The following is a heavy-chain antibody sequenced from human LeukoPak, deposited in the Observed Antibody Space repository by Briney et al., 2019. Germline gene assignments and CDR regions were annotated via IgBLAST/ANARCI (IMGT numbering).Heavy chain of an antibody. CDR1: GFTFGSYG. V-gene: IGHV3-33*01. CDR3: ARIDLDYYYYGMDV. CDR2: IWYDGSNK. Sequence: GGSLRLSCAASGFTFGSYGMHWVRQAPGKGLEWVAVIWYDGSNKYYADSVKGRFTISRDNSKNTLYLQMNSLRAEDTAVYYCARIDLDYYYYGMDVWGQGTTVTVSS. D-gene: IGHD3/OR15-3a*01. J-gene: IGHJ6*02.